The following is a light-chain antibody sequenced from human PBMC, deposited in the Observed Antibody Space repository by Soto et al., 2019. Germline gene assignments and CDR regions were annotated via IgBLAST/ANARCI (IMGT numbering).Light chain of an antibody. J-gene: IGKJ4*02. CDR3: QHNFMTPLA. CDR2: DAS. Sequence: DIQLTHPLSSLSASAGDRVTLTCLASQSISRRLDWYQQKPGKAPKVLIYDASSMESGVPSRFSGSGSGTEFTLTISSLQPDDFATYYCQHNFMTPLAFGGGTKVDIK. CDR1: QSISRR. V-gene: IGKV1-5*01.